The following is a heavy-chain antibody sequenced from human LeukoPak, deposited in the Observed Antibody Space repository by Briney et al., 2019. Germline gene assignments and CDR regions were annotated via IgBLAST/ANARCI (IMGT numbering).Heavy chain of an antibody. CDR1: GFTFSSYS. CDR2: ISSSSTI. CDR3: ARPRASWYFDL. J-gene: IGHJ2*01. Sequence: GGSLRLSCAASGFTFSSYSMNWVRQAPGKGLEWVSYISSSSTIYYADSVKGRFTISRDNAKNSLYLQMNSLRAEDTAVYYCARPRASWYFDLWGRGTLVTVSS. D-gene: IGHD3-10*01. V-gene: IGHV3-48*04.